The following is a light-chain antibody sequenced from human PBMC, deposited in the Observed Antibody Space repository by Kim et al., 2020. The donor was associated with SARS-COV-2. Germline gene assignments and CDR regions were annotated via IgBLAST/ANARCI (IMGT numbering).Light chain of an antibody. Sequence: ASVGDRLTISCRASHNINYFLAWYQQKPGKVPNLLIYAASTLQPGVPSRFSGSGSGTDFTLTISSLQPEDVATYYCQKYDSVPFTFGQGTKVDIK. CDR1: HNINYF. V-gene: IGKV1-27*01. CDR3: QKYDSVPFT. J-gene: IGKJ1*01. CDR2: AAS.